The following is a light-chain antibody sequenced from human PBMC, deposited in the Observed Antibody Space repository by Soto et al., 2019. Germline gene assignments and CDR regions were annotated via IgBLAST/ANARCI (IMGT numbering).Light chain of an antibody. V-gene: IGKV3-15*01. CDR3: HQYNAWPYT. J-gene: IGKJ2*01. Sequence: EVVLTQSPATLSGSPGERATLSCRAGQSVSTNLAWYQQKPGQAPRLLIYGASTRASGFPARFSGSGSGTEFTLTISSLQSEDFAVYYCHQYNAWPYTFGQGTKVDIK. CDR1: QSVSTN. CDR2: GAS.